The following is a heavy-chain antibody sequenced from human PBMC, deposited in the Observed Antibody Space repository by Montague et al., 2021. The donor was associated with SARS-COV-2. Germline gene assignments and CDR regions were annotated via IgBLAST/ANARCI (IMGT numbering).Heavy chain of an antibody. J-gene: IGHJ4*02. CDR1: GDSISSFC. D-gene: IGHD2-15*01. V-gene: IGHV4-4*07. CDR3: GRGVVAATPVVDY. CDR2: IYASGST. Sequence: SETLSLTCTVSGDSISSFCWNWTRQPAGKGLEWIGRIYASGSTNXNPSLKSRVTMSVDTSKNQFSLKLNSVTAADTVVYYCGRGVVAATPVVDYWGRGTLVTVSS.